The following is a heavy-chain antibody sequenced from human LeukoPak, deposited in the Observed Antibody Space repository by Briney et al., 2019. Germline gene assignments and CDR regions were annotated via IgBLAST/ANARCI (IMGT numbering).Heavy chain of an antibody. CDR1: GFTLSSYW. Sequence: GGSLRLSCAASGFTLSSYWMSWVRQAPGKGLEWGANIKQDGSEKYYVDSVKGRFTISRDNAKNSLYLQMNSLRAEDTAVYYCARATASNWFDPWGQGTLVTVS. D-gene: IGHD2-21*01. CDR3: ARATASNWFDP. J-gene: IGHJ5*02. V-gene: IGHV3-7*01. CDR2: IKQDGSEK.